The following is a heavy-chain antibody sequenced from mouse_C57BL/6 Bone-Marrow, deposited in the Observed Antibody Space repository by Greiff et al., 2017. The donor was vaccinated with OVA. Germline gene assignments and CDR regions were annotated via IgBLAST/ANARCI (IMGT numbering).Heavy chain of an antibody. Sequence: EVKLMESGGDLVKPGGSLKLSCAASGFTFSSYGMSWVRQTPDKRLEWVATISSGGSYTYYPASVKGRFTISRDNAKNTLYLQMSSLKSEDTAMYYCARHRGRWLPLDYWGQGTTLTVSS. CDR1: GFTFSSYG. D-gene: IGHD2-3*01. V-gene: IGHV5-6*01. CDR2: ISSGGSYT. J-gene: IGHJ2*01. CDR3: ARHRGRWLPLDY.